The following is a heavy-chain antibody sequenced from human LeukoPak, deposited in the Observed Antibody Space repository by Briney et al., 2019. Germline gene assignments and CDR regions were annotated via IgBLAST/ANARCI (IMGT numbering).Heavy chain of an antibody. V-gene: IGHV3-9*01. J-gene: IGHJ4*02. Sequence: GGSLRLSCAASGFTFDDYAMHWVRQAPGKGLEWVSGISWNSGSIGYADSVKGRFTVSRDSAKNSVYLQMNNLRAEDTAVYYCARWRWAQSEFIYWGQGSLVTVSS. CDR1: GFTFDDYA. CDR2: ISWNSGSI. CDR3: ARWRWAQSEFIY. D-gene: IGHD5-24*01.